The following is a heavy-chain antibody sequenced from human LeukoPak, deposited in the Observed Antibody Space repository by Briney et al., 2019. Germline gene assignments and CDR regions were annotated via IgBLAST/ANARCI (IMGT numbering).Heavy chain of an antibody. CDR3: ARWLGYCSSTTCYQPFDY. CDR2: IYPGDSDT. CDR1: GYNFTNYW. Sequence: GESLKISCKGSGYNFTNYWIGWVRQMPGKGLEWMGIIYPGDSDTRYSPSFQGQVTISVDKSISTAYLQWSSQKASDTAMYYCARWLGYCSSTTCYQPFDYWGQGTLVTVSS. V-gene: IGHV5-51*01. J-gene: IGHJ4*02. D-gene: IGHD2-2*01.